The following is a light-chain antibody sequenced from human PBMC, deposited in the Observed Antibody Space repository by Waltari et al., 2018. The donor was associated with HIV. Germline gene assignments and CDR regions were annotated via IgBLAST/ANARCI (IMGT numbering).Light chain of an antibody. CDR2: DAS. V-gene: IGKV3-11*01. J-gene: IGKJ4*01. Sequence: EIVLTQSPATLSLSPGERANLSCRASQSVGNYLAWYQHRPGQTPRLLIYDASNRATGIPTRFSGSGSGTDFTLTISSLEPEDFAIYYCQQRSNWLGTFGGGTKVEIK. CDR1: QSVGNY. CDR3: QQRSNWLGT.